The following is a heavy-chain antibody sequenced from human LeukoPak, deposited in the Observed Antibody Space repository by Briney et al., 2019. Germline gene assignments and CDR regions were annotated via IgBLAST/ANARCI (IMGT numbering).Heavy chain of an antibody. J-gene: IGHJ5*02. V-gene: IGHV3-48*01. CDR3: ARASTGYSSGWYEFDP. CDR1: GFTFSSYS. CDR2: ITASGTAM. D-gene: IGHD6-19*01. Sequence: PGGSLRLSCAASGFTFSSYSMNWVRQAPGKGLEWVSHITASGTAMFYADSVKGRFTISRDNAKNSLYLQMNSLRAEDTAVYYCARASTGYSSGWYEFDPWGQGTLVTVSS.